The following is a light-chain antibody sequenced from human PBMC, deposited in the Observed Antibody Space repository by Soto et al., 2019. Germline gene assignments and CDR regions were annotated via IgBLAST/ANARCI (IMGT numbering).Light chain of an antibody. CDR1: QSISSY. Sequence: DIPMTQSPSSLSASVGDRVTITCRASQSISSYLNWYQQKPGKAPKLLIYAASSLLSGVPSRFSDSGSGTEFTLTISSLQPEEFATYYCQQSYSTPLTFGGGTKVVIK. CDR3: QQSYSTPLT. V-gene: IGKV1-39*01. CDR2: AAS. J-gene: IGKJ4*01.